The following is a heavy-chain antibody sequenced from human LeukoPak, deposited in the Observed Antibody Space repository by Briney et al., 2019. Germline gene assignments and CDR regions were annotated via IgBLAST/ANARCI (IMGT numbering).Heavy chain of an antibody. V-gene: IGHV4-59*01. Sequence: SETLSLTRTVSGGSIINYYWTWVRQPPGKGLEWIGYVSNGGKSNYNPSLRSRVTLSVVTFKNQISLQLRFVTTADTAVYYCTKGYGNVVGWFDPWGQGTLVTVSS. CDR2: VSNGGKS. J-gene: IGHJ5*02. CDR3: TKGYGNVVGWFDP. CDR1: GGSIINYY. D-gene: IGHD1-26*01.